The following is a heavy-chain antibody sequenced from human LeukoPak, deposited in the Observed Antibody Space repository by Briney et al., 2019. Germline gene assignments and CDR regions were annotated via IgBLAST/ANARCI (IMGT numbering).Heavy chain of an antibody. Sequence: SETLSLTCTVSGGSISSYYWSWIRQPPGKGLEWIGYIYYSGSTNYNPSLKSRVTISVDTSKNQFSPKLSSVTAADTAVYYCASGYSNYELTDYWGQGTLVTVSS. CDR3: ASGYSNYELTDY. D-gene: IGHD4-11*01. V-gene: IGHV4-59*01. CDR2: IYYSGST. CDR1: GGSISSYY. J-gene: IGHJ4*02.